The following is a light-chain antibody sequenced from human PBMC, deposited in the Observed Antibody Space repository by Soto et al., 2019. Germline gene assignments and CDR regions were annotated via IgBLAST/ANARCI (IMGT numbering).Light chain of an antibody. CDR2: AAS. V-gene: IGKV3-15*01. J-gene: IGKJ1*01. CDR3: LQYDSWPKT. CDR1: QSVSDN. Sequence: EIVMTQSPTSLSVSPGERAALSCRASQSVSDNFAWYQQKPGQAPRLLISAASTRPTGIPARFSGSASGTEFPLTISRLQSEDFAVYYCLQYDSWPKTFGQGTKVDIK.